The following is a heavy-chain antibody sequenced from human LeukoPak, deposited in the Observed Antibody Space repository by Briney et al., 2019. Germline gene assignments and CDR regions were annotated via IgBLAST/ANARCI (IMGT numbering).Heavy chain of an antibody. CDR3: ARWGDRRGGAFDI. D-gene: IGHD3-16*01. J-gene: IGHJ3*02. V-gene: IGHV3-21*01. CDR2: ISSSSSYI. Sequence: GRSLRLSCAASGFTFSTYTMNWVRQAPGNGLEWVSSISSSSSYIYYADSVKGRFTISRDNAKNSLYLQTNSLRAEDTSLYSSARWGDRRGGAFDIWGQGTMVTVSS. CDR1: GFTFSTYT.